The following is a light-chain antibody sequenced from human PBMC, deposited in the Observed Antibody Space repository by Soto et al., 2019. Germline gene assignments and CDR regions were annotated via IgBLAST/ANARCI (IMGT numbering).Light chain of an antibody. Sequence: EIVLTQSPGTLSLSPGERATLSFRASQSVSCSYLAWYQQKPGQAPRLLIYGASSRATGIPDRFSGSGSGTDFTLTISRLEPEDFAVYYCQQYGSSPYTFGQGTKLEIK. CDR3: QQYGSSPYT. CDR1: QSVSCSY. V-gene: IGKV3-20*01. J-gene: IGKJ2*01. CDR2: GAS.